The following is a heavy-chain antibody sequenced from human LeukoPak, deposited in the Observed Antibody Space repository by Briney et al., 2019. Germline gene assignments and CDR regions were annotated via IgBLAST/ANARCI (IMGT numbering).Heavy chain of an antibody. CDR2: IRYDGSRK. Sequence: GGSLRLSCAASGFIFSSYGMHWVRQAPDKGLEWVAFIRYDGSRKYYADSVKGRFTISRDNSKNTLYLQMNSLRAEDTAMYYCARHVVAVGFDYWGQGTLVTVSS. CDR1: GFIFSSYG. CDR3: ARHVVAVGFDY. V-gene: IGHV3-30*02. J-gene: IGHJ4*02. D-gene: IGHD3-22*01.